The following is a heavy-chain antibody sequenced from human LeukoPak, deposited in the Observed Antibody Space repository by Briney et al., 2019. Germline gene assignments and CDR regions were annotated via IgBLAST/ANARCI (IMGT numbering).Heavy chain of an antibody. CDR3: ARDGSGRVPEMSAPDY. CDR2: ISSSGSTI. V-gene: IGHV3-48*04. D-gene: IGHD3-10*01. Sequence: GGSLRLSCAASGFTFSSYAMSWVRQAPGKGLEWVSYISSSGSTIYYADSVKGRFTISRDNGKNSLYLQMNSLRAEDTAVYYCARDGSGRVPEMSAPDYWGQGTLVTVSS. CDR1: GFTFSSYA. J-gene: IGHJ4*02.